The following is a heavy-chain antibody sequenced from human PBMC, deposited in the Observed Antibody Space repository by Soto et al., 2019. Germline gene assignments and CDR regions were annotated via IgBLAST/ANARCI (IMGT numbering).Heavy chain of an antibody. V-gene: IGHV1-18*04. CDR3: ARKPTGTTGYYYYYGMDV. Sequence: ASVKVSCKASGYTFTSYGISWVRQAPGQGLEWMGWISAYNGNTNYAQKLQGRVTMTTDTSTSTAYMELRSLRSDDTAVYYCARKPTGTTGYYYYYGMDVWGQGTTVTV. J-gene: IGHJ6*02. CDR2: ISAYNGNT. D-gene: IGHD1-1*01. CDR1: GYTFTSYG.